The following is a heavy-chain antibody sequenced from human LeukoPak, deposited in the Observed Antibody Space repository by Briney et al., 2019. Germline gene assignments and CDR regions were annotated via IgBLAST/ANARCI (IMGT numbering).Heavy chain of an antibody. J-gene: IGHJ6*03. Sequence: PSETLSLTCAVYGGSFSGYYWGWIRQPPGKGLEWIGSIYHSGSTYYNPSLKSRVTISVDTSKNQFSLKLSSVTAADTAVYYCARVGYGDPSYMDVWGKGTTVTVSS. D-gene: IGHD4-17*01. V-gene: IGHV4-38-2*01. CDR2: IYHSGST. CDR1: GGSFSGYY. CDR3: ARVGYGDPSYMDV.